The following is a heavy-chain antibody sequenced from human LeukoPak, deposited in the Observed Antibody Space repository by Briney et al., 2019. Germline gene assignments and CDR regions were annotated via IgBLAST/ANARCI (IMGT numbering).Heavy chain of an antibody. D-gene: IGHD2-15*01. CDR2: ISSTSTYI. Sequence: GGSLRLSCAASGFTFSTYSINWVRQAPGKGLEWVSSISSTSTYIYYSDSVKGRFTISRDNPKNSLYLQMNSLRAEDTAIYYCARVGVVVAATGNLWFDPWGQGTLVTVSS. CDR3: ARVGVVVAATGNLWFDP. J-gene: IGHJ5*02. V-gene: IGHV3-21*01. CDR1: GFTFSTYS.